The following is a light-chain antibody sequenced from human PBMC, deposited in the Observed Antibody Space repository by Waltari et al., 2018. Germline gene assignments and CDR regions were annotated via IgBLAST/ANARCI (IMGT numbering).Light chain of an antibody. Sequence: QSALTQPASVSGSPGQSITISCTGTSSDVGSYNLVSWYQQHQGKAPKLMIYEVSKRPSGVSNRFSGSKSGNTASLTISGLQAEDEADYYCCSYAGSSTSVFGTGTKVTVL. CDR3: CSYAGSSTSV. CDR1: SSDVGSYNL. V-gene: IGLV2-23*02. J-gene: IGLJ1*01. CDR2: EVS.